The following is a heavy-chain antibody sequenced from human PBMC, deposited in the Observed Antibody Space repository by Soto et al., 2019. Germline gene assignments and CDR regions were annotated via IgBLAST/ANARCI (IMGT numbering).Heavy chain of an antibody. CDR3: ARDVSIFELPIAGGAFDV. D-gene: IGHD3-3*01. V-gene: IGHV1-18*01. CDR2: ISVYNGNT. J-gene: IGHJ3*01. CDR1: GYIFNNYG. Sequence: QGQLVQSGDEVKKPGASVKVSCQASGYIFNNYGVSWVRQAPGQGLEGMGWISVYNGNTNYAQKVQDRVTVTADTSTSTVFMELRRLTSDDTAIYYCARDVSIFELPIAGGAFDVWGQGTVVTVSS.